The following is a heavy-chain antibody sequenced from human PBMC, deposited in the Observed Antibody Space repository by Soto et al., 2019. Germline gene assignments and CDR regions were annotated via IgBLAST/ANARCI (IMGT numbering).Heavy chain of an antibody. CDR2: ISGSGGST. V-gene: IGHV3-23*01. J-gene: IGHJ5*02. Sequence: EVQLLESGGGLVQPGGSLRLSCAASGFTFSSYAMSWVRQAPGKGLEWVSAISGSGGSTYYADSVKGRFTISRDNSKNTLYLQMNSLRAEDTAVYYCAKESLRFYDSSYGGENWFDPWGQGTLVTVSS. CDR3: AKESLRFYDSSYGGENWFDP. D-gene: IGHD3-22*01. CDR1: GFTFSSYA.